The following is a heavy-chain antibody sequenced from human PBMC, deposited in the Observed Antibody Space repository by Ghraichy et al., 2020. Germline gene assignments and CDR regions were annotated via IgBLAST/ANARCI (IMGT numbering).Heavy chain of an antibody. CDR3: ARGSRVVRFYYYDGMDV. J-gene: IGHJ6*02. CDR2: ITSSSRTI. Sequence: SLSLTCVGSGFPFSYYSMNWVRQSPGKGLEWVSYITSSSRTIFYADSVKGRFTISRDNAQNSLYLQMNSLRDEDTAIYYCARGSRVVRFYYYDGMDVSGQGTTVTVSS. V-gene: IGHV3-48*02. CDR1: GFPFSYYS. D-gene: IGHD4-23*01.